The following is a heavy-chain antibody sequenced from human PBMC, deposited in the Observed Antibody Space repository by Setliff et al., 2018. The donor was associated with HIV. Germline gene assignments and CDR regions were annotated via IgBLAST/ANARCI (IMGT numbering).Heavy chain of an antibody. CDR1: GFTFSSSW. D-gene: IGHD3-10*01. CDR3: ALLWPFDY. J-gene: IGHJ4*02. V-gene: IGHV3-7*03. Sequence: GSLRLSCAASGFTFSSSWMSWVRQAPGKGLEWVANINEDGSEKYYMDSVKGRFTISRDNAESSLFLQMNSLRAEDTAIYYCALLWPFDYWGQGTLVTVSS. CDR2: INEDGSEK.